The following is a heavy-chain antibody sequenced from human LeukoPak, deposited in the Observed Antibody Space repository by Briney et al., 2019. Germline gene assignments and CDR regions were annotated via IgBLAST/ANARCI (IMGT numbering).Heavy chain of an antibody. J-gene: IGHJ3*02. D-gene: IGHD7-27*01. CDR1: GGTFSSYA. Sequence: GASVKVSCKASGGTFSSYAISWVRQAPGQGLEWMGGIIPIFGTANYAQKFQGRVTMTRDTSTSTVYMELSSLRSEDTAVYYCARGRTGDAFDIWGQGTMVTVSS. V-gene: IGHV1-69*05. CDR3: ARGRTGDAFDI. CDR2: IIPIFGTA.